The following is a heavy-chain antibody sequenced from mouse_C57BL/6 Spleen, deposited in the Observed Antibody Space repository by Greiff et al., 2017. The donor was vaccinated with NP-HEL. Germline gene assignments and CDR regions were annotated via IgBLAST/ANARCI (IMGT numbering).Heavy chain of an antibody. V-gene: IGHV10-1*01. D-gene: IGHD3-3*01. CDR1: GFSFNTYA. CDR2: IRSKSNNYAT. J-gene: IGHJ4*01. CDR3: VRQTGTRAMDY. Sequence: EVQRVESGGGLVQPKGSLKLSCAASGFSFNTYAMNWVRQAPGKGLEWVARIRSKSNNYATYYADSVKDRFTISRDDSESMLYLQMNNLKTEDTAMYYCVRQTGTRAMDYWGQGTSVTVSS.